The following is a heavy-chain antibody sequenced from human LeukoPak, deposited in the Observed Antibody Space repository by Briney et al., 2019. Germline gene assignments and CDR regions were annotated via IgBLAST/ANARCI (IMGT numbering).Heavy chain of an antibody. CDR1: GFTFSSYA. D-gene: IGHD3-3*01. CDR3: ASGLGNYDFWSGSYYYGMDV. J-gene: IGHJ6*02. CDR2: VSSSGSNT. V-gene: IGHV3-23*01. Sequence: GGSLRLSCAASGFTFSSYAMSWVRQAPGKGLEWVSSVSSSGSNTYYADSVKGRFTISRDNSKNTFYLQMDSLRPEDTAVYYCASGLGNYDFWSGSYYYGMDVWGQGTTVTVSS.